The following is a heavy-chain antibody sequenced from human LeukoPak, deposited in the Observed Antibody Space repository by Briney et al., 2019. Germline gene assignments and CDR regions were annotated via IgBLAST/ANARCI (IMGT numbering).Heavy chain of an antibody. CDR1: GFTFSSYA. D-gene: IGHD2-21*01. J-gene: IGHJ4*02. V-gene: IGHV3-23*01. CDR3: AKDTDCGGDCYSPDY. CDR2: ISGSGGST. Sequence: LTGGSLRLSCAASGFTFSSYAMSWVRKAPGKGLEWVSAISGSGGSTYYADSVKGRFTISRDNSKNTLYLQMNSLRAEDTAVYYCAKDTDCGGDCYSPDYWGQGTLVTVSS.